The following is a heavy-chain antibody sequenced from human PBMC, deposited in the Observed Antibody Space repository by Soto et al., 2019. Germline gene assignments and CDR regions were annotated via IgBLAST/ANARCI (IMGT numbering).Heavy chain of an antibody. J-gene: IGHJ4*02. V-gene: IGHV1-69*01. CDR2: FIPIFGTA. CDR1: GGTFSSYA. CDR3: ASAPDHNSFDY. Sequence: QVQLVQSGAEVKKPGSSVKVSCKASGGTFSSYAISWVRQAPGQGLEWMGGFIPIFGTANYAQKFQGRVTITADEATSTAYMELSSLRYEATALYYCASAPDHNSFDYWGQGTLVTVSS.